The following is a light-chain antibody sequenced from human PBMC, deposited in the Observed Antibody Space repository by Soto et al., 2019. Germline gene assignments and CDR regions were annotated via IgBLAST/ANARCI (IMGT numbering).Light chain of an antibody. Sequence: QLVLTQPPSASGSPGQSVTISCTGTSSDVGGYNYVSWYQQHPGKAPKLMIYDVSKRPSGVPDRFSGSKSGNTASLTVSGLQAEDEADYYCSSYAGSNNYVFGTGTKLTVL. CDR1: SSDVGGYNY. J-gene: IGLJ1*01. CDR3: SSYAGSNNYV. CDR2: DVS. V-gene: IGLV2-8*01.